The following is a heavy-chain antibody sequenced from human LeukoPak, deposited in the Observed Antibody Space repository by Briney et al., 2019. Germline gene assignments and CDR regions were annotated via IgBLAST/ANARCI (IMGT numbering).Heavy chain of an antibody. Sequence: SETLSLTCTVSGGSTSSYYWSWIRQPAGKGLEWIGRIYTSGSTNYNPSLKSRVTMSVDTSKNQFSLKLSSVTAADTAVYYCAREGCSGGSCNFDYWGQGTLVTVSS. CDR1: GGSTSSYY. D-gene: IGHD2-15*01. CDR2: IYTSGST. V-gene: IGHV4-4*07. J-gene: IGHJ4*02. CDR3: AREGCSGGSCNFDY.